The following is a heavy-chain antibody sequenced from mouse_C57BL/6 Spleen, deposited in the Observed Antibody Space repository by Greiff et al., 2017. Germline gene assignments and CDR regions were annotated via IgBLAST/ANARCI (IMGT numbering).Heavy chain of an antibody. D-gene: IGHD2-5*01. CDR2: ISDGGSYT. J-gene: IGHJ2*01. Sequence: EVQRVESGGGLVKPGGSLKLSCAASGFTFSSYAMSWVRQTPEKRLEWVATISDGGSYTYYPDNVKGRFTISRDNAKNNLYLQMSHLKSEDTAMYYCARDNSNYVDYWGQGTTLTVSS. V-gene: IGHV5-4*01. CDR1: GFTFSSYA. CDR3: ARDNSNYVDY.